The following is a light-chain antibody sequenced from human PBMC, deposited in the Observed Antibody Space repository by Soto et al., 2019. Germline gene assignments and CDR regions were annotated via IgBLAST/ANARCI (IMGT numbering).Light chain of an antibody. J-gene: IGLJ3*02. V-gene: IGLV1-44*01. CDR1: SSNIGRNT. Sequence: QSVLTQPPSASGTPGQRVTISCSGSSSNIGRNTVKWYRQLPGTAPKLLIGSSDQRPSGVPDRFSGSQSGTSASLAISGXXXXXXXXYXCAAWDDSLNAWAFGGGTKLTVL. CDR2: SSD. CDR3: AAWDDSLNAWA.